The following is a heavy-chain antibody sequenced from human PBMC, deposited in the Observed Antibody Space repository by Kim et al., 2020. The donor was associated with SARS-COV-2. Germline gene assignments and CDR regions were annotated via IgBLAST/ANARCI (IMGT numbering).Heavy chain of an antibody. CDR2: IKSKAYDETT. J-gene: IGHJ4*02. D-gene: IGHD5-12*01. CDR3: TTGLSGYDWGGDS. Sequence: GGSLRLSCAASGFIFGDAWMTWVRQAPGKGLEWVGRIKSKAYDETTEYAALVKGRFIISRDDSKNMLYLEMSSLQVDDTAVYFCTTGLSGYDWGGDSWGQGTLVTVSS. V-gene: IGHV3-15*01. CDR1: GFIFGDAW.